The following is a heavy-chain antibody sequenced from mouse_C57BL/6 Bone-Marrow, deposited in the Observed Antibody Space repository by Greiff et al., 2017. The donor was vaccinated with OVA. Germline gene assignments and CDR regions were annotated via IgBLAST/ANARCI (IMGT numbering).Heavy chain of an antibody. CDR3: ARRRYYYGSSDWYFDV. J-gene: IGHJ1*03. D-gene: IGHD1-1*01. CDR1: GYTFTSYW. Sequence: QVHVKQPGAELVKPGASVKMSCKASGYTFTSYWITWVKQRPGQGLEWIGDIYPGSGSTNYNEKFKSKATLTVDTSSSTAYMQLSSLTSEDSAVYYCARRRYYYGSSDWYFDVWGTGTTVTVSS. CDR2: IYPGSGST. V-gene: IGHV1-55*01.